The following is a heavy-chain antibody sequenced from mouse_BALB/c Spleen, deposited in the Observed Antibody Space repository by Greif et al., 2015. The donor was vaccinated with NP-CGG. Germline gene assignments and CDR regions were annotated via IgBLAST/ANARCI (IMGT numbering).Heavy chain of an antibody. D-gene: IGHD4-1*01. CDR2: INPSRGYT. CDR3: ARRREANWDYFDY. Sequence: VNVVESGAELARPGASVKMSCKASGYTFTSYTMHWVKQRPGQGLEWIGYINPSRGYTNYNQKFKDKATLTAYKSSSTAYMQLSSLTSEDAAVYYCARRREANWDYFDYWGQGTTLTVSS. V-gene: IGHV1-4*01. J-gene: IGHJ2*01. CDR1: GYTFTSYT.